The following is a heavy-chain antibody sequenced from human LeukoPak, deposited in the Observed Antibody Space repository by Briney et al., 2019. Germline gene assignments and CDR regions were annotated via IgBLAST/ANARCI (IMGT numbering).Heavy chain of an antibody. CDR1: GYTFTSYG. CDR3: ATHSYDSSGYYGDY. J-gene: IGHJ4*02. V-gene: IGHV1-18*01. Sequence: GASVKVSCKASGYTFTSYGISWVRQAPGQGLEWMGWISAYNGNTNYAQKLQGRVTMTTDTSTSTAYMELRSLRSGDTAVYYCATHSYDSSGYYGDYWGQGTLVTVSS. CDR2: ISAYNGNT. D-gene: IGHD3-22*01.